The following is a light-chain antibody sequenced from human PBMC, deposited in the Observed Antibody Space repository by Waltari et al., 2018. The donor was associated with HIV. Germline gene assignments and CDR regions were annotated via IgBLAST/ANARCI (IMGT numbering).Light chain of an antibody. J-gene: IGKJ4*01. CDR3: QQCKKLPLT. CDR1: QAIENY. CDR2: AAS. Sequence: DIHISQSPSSLSASLGGRVTIACQASQAIENYLTWYQHKPGKSPKLLIYAASTLEVGVPSRFSGCGSGTDFNFTINNLQPDDFATYYCQQCKKLPLTFGGGTKVEMK. V-gene: IGKV1-33*01.